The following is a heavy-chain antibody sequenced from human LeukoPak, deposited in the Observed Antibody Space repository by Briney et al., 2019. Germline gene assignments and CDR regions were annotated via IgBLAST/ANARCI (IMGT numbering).Heavy chain of an antibody. CDR1: GFTFDDYA. D-gene: IGHD6-19*01. J-gene: IGHJ4*02. V-gene: IGHV3-9*01. CDR2: ISWNSGSI. Sequence: GRSLRLSCAASGFTFDDYAMHWVRQAPGKGLEWVSGISWNSGSIGYADSVKGRFTISRDNAKNSLYLQMNSLRAEDTALYYCAKDTLRAGYSSGWFNYWGQGTLVTVSS. CDR3: AKDTLRAGYSSGWFNY.